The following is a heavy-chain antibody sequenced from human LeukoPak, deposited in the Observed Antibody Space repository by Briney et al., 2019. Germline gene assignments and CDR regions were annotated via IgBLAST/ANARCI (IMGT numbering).Heavy chain of an antibody. Sequence: GGSLRLSCAASGFTFSSYGMHWVRQAPGKGLEWVAVIWYDGSNKYYADSVKGRFTISRDNSKNTLYLQMNSLRAEDTAVYYCAKDGSGWYVLDYWGQGTLVTVSS. CDR2: IWYDGSNK. CDR3: AKDGSGWYVLDY. CDR1: GFTFSSYG. D-gene: IGHD6-19*01. V-gene: IGHV3-30*02. J-gene: IGHJ4*02.